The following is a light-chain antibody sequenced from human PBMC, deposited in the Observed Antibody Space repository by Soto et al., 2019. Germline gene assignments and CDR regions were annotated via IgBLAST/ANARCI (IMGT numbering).Light chain of an antibody. CDR1: QSLSSRN. J-gene: IGKJ5*01. CDR3: QQLRGT. Sequence: DTVLTQSPGTLSLTSGERATLSCRASQSLSSRNLAWYQQKPGQAPRLLIYGASSRATGTPARFSGSGSGTDFTLTISSLEPEDFAVYYCQQLRGTFGQGTRLEI. V-gene: IGKV3-11*01. CDR2: GAS.